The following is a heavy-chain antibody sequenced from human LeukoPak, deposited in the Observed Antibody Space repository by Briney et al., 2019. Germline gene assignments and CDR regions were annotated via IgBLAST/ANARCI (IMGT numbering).Heavy chain of an antibody. V-gene: IGHV3-66*01. CDR1: GLTVSSSY. Sequence: GGSLRLSCAVSGLTVSSSYMSWVRQAPGKGLEWVSSIFSDGSTYYADSVKGRFTISRDNSKNALYLQMNSLRAEDTAVYYRARIPGYLDFWGQGTLVTVSS. D-gene: IGHD2-21*01. CDR2: IFSDGST. J-gene: IGHJ4*02. CDR3: ARIPGYLDF.